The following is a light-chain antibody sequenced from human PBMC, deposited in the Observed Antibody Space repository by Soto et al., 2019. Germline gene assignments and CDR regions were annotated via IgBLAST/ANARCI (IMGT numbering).Light chain of an antibody. J-gene: IGKJ1*01. CDR3: MQAIQAPRT. Sequence: DIVLTQSPLSLPVTPGEPASISCRSSQSLLHSNGNIYLDWYLQKPGQSPHLLIYLGSIRASGVPDRFSGSGSGTDFTLKITRVEAEDVGVYYCMQAIQAPRTFGLGTKVDIK. V-gene: IGKV2-28*01. CDR1: QSLLHSNGNIY. CDR2: LGS.